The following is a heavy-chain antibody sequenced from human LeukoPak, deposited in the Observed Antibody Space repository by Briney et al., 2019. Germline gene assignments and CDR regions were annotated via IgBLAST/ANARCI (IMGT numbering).Heavy chain of an antibody. CDR1: GYTFTSYD. Sequence: ASVKVSCKASGYTFTSYDINWVRQAPGQGLEWMGWISAYNGNTNYAQKLQGRVTMTRDTSISTAYMELSSLRSEDTAVYYCARTYYDILTGYSSFDYWGQGTLVTVSS. CDR2: ISAYNGNT. V-gene: IGHV1-18*01. J-gene: IGHJ4*02. CDR3: ARTYYDILTGYSSFDY. D-gene: IGHD3-9*01.